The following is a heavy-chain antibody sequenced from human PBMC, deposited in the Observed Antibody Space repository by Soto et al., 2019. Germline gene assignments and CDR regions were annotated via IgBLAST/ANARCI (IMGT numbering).Heavy chain of an antibody. Sequence: GGSLRLSCAASGFTFSNAWMSWVRQAPGKGLEWVGRIKSKTDGGTTDYAAPVKGRFTISRDDSKNTLYLQMNSLKTEDTAVYYCTTEGRRLELLIAFDIWGQGTMVTVSS. V-gene: IGHV3-15*01. CDR3: TTEGRRLELLIAFDI. J-gene: IGHJ3*02. CDR2: IKSKTDGGTT. CDR1: GFTFSNAW. D-gene: IGHD1-7*01.